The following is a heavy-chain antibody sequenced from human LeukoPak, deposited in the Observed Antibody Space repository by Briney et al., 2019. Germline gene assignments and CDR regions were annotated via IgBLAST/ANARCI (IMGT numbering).Heavy chain of an antibody. CDR2: INPDGSTT. CDR3: VRDPGWGAFDI. CDR1: GFTFSNLW. D-gene: IGHD3-16*01. J-gene: IGHJ3*02. Sequence: PGGSLRLSCAASGFTFSNLWMSWVRQAPGKGLEWVAIINPDGSTTGYVDSVKGRFTISRDNAKNSLCLQLNSLRAEDTAVYYCVRDPGWGAFDIWGQGTMVTVSS. V-gene: IGHV3-7*01.